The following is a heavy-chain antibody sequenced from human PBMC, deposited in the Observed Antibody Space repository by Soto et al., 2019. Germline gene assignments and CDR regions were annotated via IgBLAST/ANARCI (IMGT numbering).Heavy chain of an antibody. V-gene: IGHV4-59*01. D-gene: IGHD5-12*01. CDR1: GGSITTYY. CDR2: IYYTGST. Sequence: SETLSLTCTVSGGSITTYYWTWIRQPPGKGLEWIGYIYYTGSTNYNPSLKSRVTMSVDTSKNQFSLKLSSVTAADTAVYYCARASTKAFDYWGQGTLVTVSS. CDR3: ARASTKAFDY. J-gene: IGHJ4*02.